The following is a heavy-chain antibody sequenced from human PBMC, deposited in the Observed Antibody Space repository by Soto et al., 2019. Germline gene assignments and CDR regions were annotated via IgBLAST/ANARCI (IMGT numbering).Heavy chain of an antibody. Sequence: QLLESGGGLVQPGGSLRLSCAASGLTFSNYAMSWFRLAPGKGLEWVSGLIENGADTYYADSVKGRFTISRDNSRNILYLQMDGLRVEDTAIYYCAKDYCVRSTCYEEGCPDFRGRGTLVTVSS. D-gene: IGHD3-10*02. CDR2: LIENGADT. J-gene: IGHJ4*02. CDR3: AKDYCVRSTCYEEGCPDF. CDR1: GLTFSNYA. V-gene: IGHV3-23*01.